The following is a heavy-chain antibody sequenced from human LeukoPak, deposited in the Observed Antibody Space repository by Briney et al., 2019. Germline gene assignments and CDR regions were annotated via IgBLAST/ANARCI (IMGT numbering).Heavy chain of an antibody. Sequence: PGGSLRLSCAASGFTFSNYPMNWVRQAPVKGLGWGSSIVTSGGTFHADSVKGRFTISRDNSKNTLYLQMNSLRAEDTAIYYCTKRLYSSGWSAFDIWGPGTMVTVSS. CDR3: TKRLYSSGWSAFDI. V-gene: IGHV3-23*05. J-gene: IGHJ3*02. D-gene: IGHD6-19*01. CDR2: IVTSGGT. CDR1: GFTFSNYP.